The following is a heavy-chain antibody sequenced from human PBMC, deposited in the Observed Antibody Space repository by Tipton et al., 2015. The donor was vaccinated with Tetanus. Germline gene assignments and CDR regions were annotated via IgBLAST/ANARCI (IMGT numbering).Heavy chain of an antibody. V-gene: IGHV4-39*01. CDR3: ARHVHGSGALLAGERYYYYGMDV. Sequence: TLSLTCTVTGDSISSSRYHWGWIRQPPGKGLEWIGSISYSGSTYYNPSLKSRVAISVDTSKNQFSLKLSSVTATDTAIYYCARHVHGSGALLAGERYYYYGMDVWGQGTPVTVSS. D-gene: IGHD3-3*01. J-gene: IGHJ6*02. CDR1: GDSISSSRYH. CDR2: ISYSGST.